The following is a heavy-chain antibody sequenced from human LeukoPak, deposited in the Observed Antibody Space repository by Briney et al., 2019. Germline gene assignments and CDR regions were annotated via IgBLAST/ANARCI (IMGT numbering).Heavy chain of an antibody. Sequence: ASVKVSRKVSGYTLTELSVHWVRQAPGKGLEWMGGFDPEDGETIYAQKFQGRVTMTEDTSTDTAYMELSSLRSEDTAVYYCATGILGYCSGGSCKSEYFQHWGQGTLVTVSS. CDR1: GYTLTELS. J-gene: IGHJ1*01. D-gene: IGHD2-15*01. V-gene: IGHV1-24*01. CDR2: FDPEDGET. CDR3: ATGILGYCSGGSCKSEYFQH.